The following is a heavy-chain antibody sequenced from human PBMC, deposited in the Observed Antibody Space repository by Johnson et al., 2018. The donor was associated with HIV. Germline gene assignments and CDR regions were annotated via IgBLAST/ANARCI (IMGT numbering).Heavy chain of an antibody. V-gene: IGHV3-48*03. CDR1: GFTFSSYE. Sequence: MLLVESGGGLVQPGGSLRLSCAASGFTFSSYEINWVRQAPGKGLAWVSYISSSGTTIYYADSVKGRFTISRDNAKNSLYLQMNSLRAEDTAVYYCASFDYNWYVFDIWGQGTMVTVSS. J-gene: IGHJ3*02. CDR3: ASFDYNWYVFDI. D-gene: IGHD5-12*01. CDR2: ISSSGTTI.